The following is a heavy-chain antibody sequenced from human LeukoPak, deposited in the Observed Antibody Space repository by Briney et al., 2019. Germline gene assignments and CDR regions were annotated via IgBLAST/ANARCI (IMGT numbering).Heavy chain of an antibody. Sequence: GASVKVSCKASGYTFTGYYMHWVRQAPGQGLEWMGRINPNSGGTNYAQKFQGRVTMTRDTSISTAYMELSRLRSGDTAVYYCARESGYSYGFGFDYWGQGTLVTVSS. D-gene: IGHD5-18*01. J-gene: IGHJ4*02. V-gene: IGHV1-2*06. CDR1: GYTFTGYY. CDR3: ARESGYSYGFGFDY. CDR2: INPNSGGT.